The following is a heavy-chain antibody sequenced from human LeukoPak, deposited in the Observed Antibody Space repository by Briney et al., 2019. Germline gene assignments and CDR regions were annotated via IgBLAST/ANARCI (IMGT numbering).Heavy chain of an antibody. CDR1: GYTFTGYY. CDR2: ISAYNGNT. V-gene: IGHV1-18*04. Sequence: ASVKVSCKASGYTFTGYYMHWVRQAPGQGLEWMGWISAYNGNTNYAQKLQGRVTMTTDTSTSTAYMELRSLRSDDTAVYYCARVVNGSSWYVPVVWFDPWGQGTLVTVSS. D-gene: IGHD6-13*01. J-gene: IGHJ5*02. CDR3: ARVVNGSSWYVPVVWFDP.